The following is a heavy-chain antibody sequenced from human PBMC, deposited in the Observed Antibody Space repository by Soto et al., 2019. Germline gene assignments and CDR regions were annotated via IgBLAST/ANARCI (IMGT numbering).Heavy chain of an antibody. D-gene: IGHD5-18*01. CDR2: IYYSGST. CDR3: ARDSRYVDTATYGMDV. Sequence: SETLSLTCTVSGGSISSGGYYWSWIRQHPGKGLEWIGYIYYSGSTYYNPSLKSRVTISVDTSKNQFSLKLSSVTAADTAVYYCARDSRYVDTATYGMDVWGQGTTVTVSS. J-gene: IGHJ6*02. CDR1: GGSISSGGYY. V-gene: IGHV4-31*03.